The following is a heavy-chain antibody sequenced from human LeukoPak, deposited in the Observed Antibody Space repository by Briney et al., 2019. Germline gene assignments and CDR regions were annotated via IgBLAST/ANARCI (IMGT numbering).Heavy chain of an antibody. D-gene: IGHD6-6*01. V-gene: IGHV3-49*03. Sequence: GGSLRPSCTASGFTFGDYAMSWFRQAPGKGLEWVGFIRSKAYGGTTEYAASVKGRFTISRDDSKSIAYLQMNSLKTEDTAVYYCTRDLYSSSSDPGYWGQGTLVTVSS. CDR3: TRDLYSSSSDPGY. CDR1: GFTFGDYA. J-gene: IGHJ4*02. CDR2: IRSKAYGGTT.